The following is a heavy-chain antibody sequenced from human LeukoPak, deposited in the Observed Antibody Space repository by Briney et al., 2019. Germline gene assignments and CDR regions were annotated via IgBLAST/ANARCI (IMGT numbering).Heavy chain of an antibody. CDR2: INHSGST. CDR1: GGSFSGYY. V-gene: IGHV4-34*01. CDR3: ASPYCSSTSCRDDAFDI. Sequence: SETLSLTCAAYGGSFSGYYWSWIRQPPGKGLEWIGEINHSGSTNYNPSLKSRVTISVDTSKNQFSLKLSSVTAADTAVYYCASPYCSSTSCRDDAFDIWGQGTMVTVSS. J-gene: IGHJ3*02. D-gene: IGHD2-2*01.